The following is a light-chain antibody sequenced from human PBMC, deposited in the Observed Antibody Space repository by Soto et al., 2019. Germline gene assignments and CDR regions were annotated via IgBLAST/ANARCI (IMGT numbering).Light chain of an antibody. Sequence: QSVLTQPPSTSGTPGQRVTISCSGSSSNIGSNTVSWCQQLPGTAPKPLIYNNNQRPSGVPDRFSGSKSGTSASLAISGLQSEDEADYYCAAWDDSLLGYVFGTGTKLTVL. CDR3: AAWDDSLLGYV. CDR2: NNN. CDR1: SSNIGSNT. J-gene: IGLJ1*01. V-gene: IGLV1-44*01.